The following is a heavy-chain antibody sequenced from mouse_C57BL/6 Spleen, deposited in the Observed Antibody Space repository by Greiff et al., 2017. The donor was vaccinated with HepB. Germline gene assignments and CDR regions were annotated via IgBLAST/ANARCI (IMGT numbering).Heavy chain of an antibody. CDR1: GYAFSSSW. J-gene: IGHJ1*03. CDR2: IYPGDGAT. D-gene: IGHD1-1*01. V-gene: IGHV1-82*01. CDR3: ARSDGSSYGYFDV. Sequence: QVQLQQSGPELVKPGASVKISCKASGYAFSSSWMNWVKQRPGKGLEWIGRIYPGDGATNYNGKFKGKATLTADKSSSTAYMQLSSLTSEDSAVYFCARSDGSSYGYFDVWGTGTTVTVSS.